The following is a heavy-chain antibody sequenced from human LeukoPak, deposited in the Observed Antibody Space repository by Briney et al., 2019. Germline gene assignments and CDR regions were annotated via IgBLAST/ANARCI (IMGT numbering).Heavy chain of an antibody. J-gene: IGHJ4*02. CDR1: GGSFSGYY. CDR3: AKGYSGSYWGFSYFDY. Sequence: PSETLSLTCAVYGGSFSGYYWSWIRQPPGKGLEWIGEINHSGSTNYNPSLKSRVTISVGTSKNQFSLKLSSVTAADTAVYYCAKGYSGSYWGFSYFDYWGQGTLVTVSS. D-gene: IGHD1-26*01. CDR2: INHSGST. V-gene: IGHV4-34*01.